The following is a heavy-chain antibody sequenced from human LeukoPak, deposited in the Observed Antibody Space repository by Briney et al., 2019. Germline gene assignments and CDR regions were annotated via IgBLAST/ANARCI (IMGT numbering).Heavy chain of an antibody. D-gene: IGHD4-17*01. CDR3: ARGPKYGDYAY. CDR1: GGSFSGYY. CDR2: INHSGST. Sequence: SETLSLTCAVYGGSFSGYYWSWIRQPPGKGLEWIGEINHSGSTNYNPSLKSRVTISVDASKNQFSLKLSSVTAADTAVYYCARGPKYGDYAYWGQGTLVTVSS. V-gene: IGHV4-34*01. J-gene: IGHJ4*02.